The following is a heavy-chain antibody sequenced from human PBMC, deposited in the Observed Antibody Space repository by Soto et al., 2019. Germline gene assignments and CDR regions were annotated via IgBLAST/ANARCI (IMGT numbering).Heavy chain of an antibody. Sequence: QVQLQESGPGLVKPSQTLSLTCTVSGGSISSGGYYWSWIRQHPGKGLEWIGYIYYSGSTYYNPSLKSRVTISVDTYKNHFSLKLSAVTAADTAVYYCAIGGPTSWFDPWGQGTLVTVSS. CDR2: IYYSGST. V-gene: IGHV4-31*03. J-gene: IGHJ5*02. CDR1: GGSISSGGYY. D-gene: IGHD2-2*01. CDR3: AIGGPTSWFDP.